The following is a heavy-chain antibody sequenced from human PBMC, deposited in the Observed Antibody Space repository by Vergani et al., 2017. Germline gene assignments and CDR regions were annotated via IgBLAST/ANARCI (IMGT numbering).Heavy chain of an antibody. V-gene: IGHV1-2*02. CDR2: INPNSGGT. D-gene: IGHD2-2*02. J-gene: IGHJ6*03. CDR1: GYTFTGYY. CDR3: ARVRKDIVVVPAAIGSYYYMDV. Sequence: QVQLVQSGAEVKKPGASVKVSCKASGYTFTGYYMHWVRQAPGQGLEWMGWINPNSGGTNYAQKFQGRVTMTRDTSISTAYMELSSLRSDDTAVYYCARVRKDIVVVPAAIGSYYYMDVWGKGTTVTVSS.